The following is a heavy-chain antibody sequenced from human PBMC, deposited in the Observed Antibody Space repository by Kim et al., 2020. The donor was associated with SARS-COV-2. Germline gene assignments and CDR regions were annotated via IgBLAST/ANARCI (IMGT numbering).Heavy chain of an antibody. D-gene: IGHD3-10*01. V-gene: IGHV4-59*09. CDR3: ARGGMVRGD. Sequence: GSTNHNPSLKSRVTISVDTSKNQFSLKLSSVTAADTAVYYCARGGMVRGDWGQGTLVTVSS. CDR2: GST. J-gene: IGHJ4*02.